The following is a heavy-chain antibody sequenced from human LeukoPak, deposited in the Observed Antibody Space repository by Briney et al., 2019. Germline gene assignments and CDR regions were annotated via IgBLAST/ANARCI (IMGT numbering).Heavy chain of an antibody. CDR2: IYYSGST. J-gene: IGHJ4*02. Sequence: SEALSLPFTVSGGSISSGDYYWSWIRPPPGKGLEWIGYIYYSGSTYYNPSLKRRVTISVDTSKNQFSLKLSSVTAADTAVYYCVRDRGYYYGSGSYFLDYWGQGTLPTVS. V-gene: IGHV4-30-4*01. CDR3: VRDRGYYYGSGSYFLDY. D-gene: IGHD3-10*01. CDR1: GGSISSGDYY.